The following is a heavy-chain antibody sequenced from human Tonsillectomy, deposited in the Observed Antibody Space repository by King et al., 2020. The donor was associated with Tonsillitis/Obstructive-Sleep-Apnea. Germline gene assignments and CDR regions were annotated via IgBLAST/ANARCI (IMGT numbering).Heavy chain of an antibody. D-gene: IGHD5-18*01. CDR2: INYSGST. CDR1: GGSFSGYY. V-gene: IGHV4-34*01. Sequence: VQLQQWGAGLLKPSETLSLTCAVYGGSFSGYYWNWIRQPPGKGLEWIGEINYSGSTNYNPSLKSRVTISVDPSKNHFSLRLSSVTAADTAVYYCARGPDTALVTADYYDNGMDVWGQGTTVTVSS. CDR3: ARGPDTALVTADYYDNGMDV. J-gene: IGHJ6*02.